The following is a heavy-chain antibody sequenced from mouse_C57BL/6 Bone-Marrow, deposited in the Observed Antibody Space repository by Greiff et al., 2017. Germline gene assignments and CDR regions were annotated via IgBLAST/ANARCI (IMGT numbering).Heavy chain of an antibody. D-gene: IGHD2-10*01. CDR1: GYTFTDYN. CDR2: INPNNGGT. CDR3: ARRGLLSMDY. V-gene: IGHV1-22*01. J-gene: IGHJ4*01. Sequence: EVKLVESGPELVKPGASVTMSCKASGYTFTDYNMHWVKQRHGKSLEWLGYINPNNGGTSYNQKFKGKATLTVNKSSSTAYMELRSLTSEDSAVYYCARRGLLSMDYWGQGTSVTVAS.